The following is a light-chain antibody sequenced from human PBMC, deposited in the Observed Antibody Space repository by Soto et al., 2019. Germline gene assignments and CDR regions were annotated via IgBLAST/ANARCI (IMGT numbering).Light chain of an antibody. J-gene: IGKJ2*01. CDR1: QSVSSSY. CDR3: QQYGSSPPYT. CDR2: CAS. V-gene: IGKV3-20*01. Sequence: EIVLTQSPGTLSLSPGERATLSCRASQSVSSSYLAWYQQKPGQAPRLLIYCASSRATGIPDTFSGSGSGTEFTLTISRLEPEDFAVYYCQQYGSSPPYTFGQGTKLEIK.